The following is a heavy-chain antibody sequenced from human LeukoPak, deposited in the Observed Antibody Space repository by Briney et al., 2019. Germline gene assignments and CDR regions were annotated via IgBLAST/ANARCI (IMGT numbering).Heavy chain of an antibody. Sequence: PGGSLRLSCAASGFTFSSYAMHWVRQAPGKGLEWVAVIPNDGSNKYYADSVKGRFTISRDNAKNSLNLQMNSLRAEDTAVYYCARDRWFDPWGQGTLVTVSS. V-gene: IGHV3-30-3*01. J-gene: IGHJ5*02. CDR3: ARDRWFDP. CDR1: GFTFSSYA. CDR2: IPNDGSNK.